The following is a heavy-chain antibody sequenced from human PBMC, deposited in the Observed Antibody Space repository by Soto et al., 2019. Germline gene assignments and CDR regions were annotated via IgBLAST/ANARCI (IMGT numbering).Heavy chain of an antibody. J-gene: IGHJ4*02. Sequence: ASVKVSCKASGHTFSSYAMHWVRQAPGQRLEWMGWINAGNGNTKYSQKFQGRFSITRDTSASTVYMELSSLRSEDTAVYYCARVTGYYVPDYWGQGALVTVSS. CDR1: GHTFSSYA. D-gene: IGHD3-9*01. CDR2: INAGNGNT. CDR3: ARVTGYYVPDY. V-gene: IGHV1-3*01.